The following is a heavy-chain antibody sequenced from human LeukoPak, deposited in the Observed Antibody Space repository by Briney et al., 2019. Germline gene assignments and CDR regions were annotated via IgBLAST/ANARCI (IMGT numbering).Heavy chain of an antibody. D-gene: IGHD5-24*01. CDR2: IYYSGST. CDR1: GGSINSYY. Sequence: SETLSLTCTVSGGSINSYYWSWIRQPPGKGLEWIGYIYYSGSTNYNPSLKSRVTISVDTSKNQFSLKMSSVTAADTAVYYCARARDGHINNWFDPWGQGTLVTVSS. V-gene: IGHV4-59*01. CDR3: ARARDGHINNWFDP. J-gene: IGHJ5*02.